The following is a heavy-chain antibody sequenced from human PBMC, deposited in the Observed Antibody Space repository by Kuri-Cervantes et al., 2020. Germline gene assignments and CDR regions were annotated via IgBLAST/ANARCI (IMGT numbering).Heavy chain of an antibody. CDR3: ASDSYSSGWYVGFDY. CDR1: GYTFTSYA. J-gene: IGHJ4*02. D-gene: IGHD6-19*01. V-gene: IGHV1-3*02. CDR2: SNAGNGNT. Sequence: ASVKVSCKASGYTFTSYAMQWVRQAPGQRLAWMGWSNAGNGNTKYSQEFQGRVTITTDESTSTAYMELSSLRSEDTAVYYCASDSYSSGWYVGFDYWGQGTLVTVSS.